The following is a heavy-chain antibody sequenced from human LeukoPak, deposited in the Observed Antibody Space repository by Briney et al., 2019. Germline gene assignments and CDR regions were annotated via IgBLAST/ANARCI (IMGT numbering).Heavy chain of an antibody. CDR1: GGSINSYY. CDR3: ARGRTFDN. Sequence: SETLSLTCTVSGGSINSYYWGWIRQPPGKGLEWIGNIYDRGSTKCNPSLKSRVTISVETSKNQFSLRLGSVTAADTAVYYCARGRTFDNWGQGTLVTVSS. V-gene: IGHV4-59*01. J-gene: IGHJ4*02. CDR2: IYDRGST.